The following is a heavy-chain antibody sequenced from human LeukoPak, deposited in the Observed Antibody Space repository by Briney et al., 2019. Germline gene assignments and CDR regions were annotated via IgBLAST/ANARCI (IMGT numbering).Heavy chain of an antibody. CDR2: IYSDDDK. D-gene: IGHD1-14*01. V-gene: IGHV2-5*02. J-gene: IGHJ2*01. CDR3: AHRGGTGAYFDL. Sequence: SGPTLVNPPQTLTLTCTFSGFSLTTSRVGVGWIRQPPGKALEWLALIYSDDDKRYSPSLKSRLTITKDTSKNQVVLIRTNMDPVDTATYYCAHRGGTGAYFDLWGRGTLVTASS. CDR1: GFSLTTSRVG.